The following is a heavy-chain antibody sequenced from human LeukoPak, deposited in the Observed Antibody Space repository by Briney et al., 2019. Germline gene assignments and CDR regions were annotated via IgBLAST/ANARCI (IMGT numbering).Heavy chain of an antibody. D-gene: IGHD3-22*01. Sequence: GGSLRLSCAASGFTFTSSAMSWVRQAPGKGLQWVANIKTDGSEKYYVDSVKGRFTISRDNAKNSLYLQMNSLRAEDTAVYYCATYSSLNRREFQYWGQGTLLTVSS. CDR3: ATYSSLNRREFQY. V-gene: IGHV3-7*01. CDR2: IKTDGSEK. J-gene: IGHJ1*01. CDR1: GFTFTSSA.